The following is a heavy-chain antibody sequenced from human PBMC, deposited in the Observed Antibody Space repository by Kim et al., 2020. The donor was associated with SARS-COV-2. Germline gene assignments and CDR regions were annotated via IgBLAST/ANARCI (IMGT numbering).Heavy chain of an antibody. V-gene: IGHV3-30*18. D-gene: IGHD6-25*01. CDR1: GFTFSSYG. J-gene: IGHJ6*02. Sequence: GGSLRLSCAASGFTFSSYGMHWVRQAPGKGLEWVAVISYDGSNKYYADSVKGRFTISRDNSKNTLYLQMNSLRAEDTAVYYCAKDIGTIRSGYSSDYGRDVWGQGTAVTVS. CDR2: ISYDGSNK. CDR3: AKDIGTIRSGYSSDYGRDV.